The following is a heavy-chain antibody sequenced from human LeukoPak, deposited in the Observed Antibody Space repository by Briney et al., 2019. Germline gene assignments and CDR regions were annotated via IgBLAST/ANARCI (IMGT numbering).Heavy chain of an antibody. J-gene: IGHJ4*02. D-gene: IGHD6-19*01. CDR2: IYTSGST. V-gene: IGHV4-61*02. CDR1: GGSISSGSYY. Sequence: PSETLSLTCTVSGGSISSGSYYWPWVRQPAGKGLEWIGRIYTSGSTNYNPSLKSRVTISVDTSKNQFSLKLSSVTAADTAVYYCARASALAGDYWGQGTLVTVSS. CDR3: ARASALAGDY.